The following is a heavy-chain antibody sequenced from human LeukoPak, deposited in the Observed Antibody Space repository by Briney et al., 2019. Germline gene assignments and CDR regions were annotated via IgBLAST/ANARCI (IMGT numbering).Heavy chain of an antibody. V-gene: IGHV4-59*01. D-gene: IGHD2-2*01. J-gene: IGHJ4*02. CDR3: AGSSWDFDY. CDR2: IYYSGGT. CDR1: GGSISSYY. Sequence: SETLSLTCTVSGGSISSYYWSWIRQPPGKGLEWVGYIYYSGGTNYNPSLKSRVTISVDTSKNQFSLKLSSVTAADTAVYYCAGSSWDFDYWGQGTLVTVSS.